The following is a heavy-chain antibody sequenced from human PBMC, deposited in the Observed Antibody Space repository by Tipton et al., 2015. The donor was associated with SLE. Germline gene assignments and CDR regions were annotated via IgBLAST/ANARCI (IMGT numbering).Heavy chain of an antibody. D-gene: IGHD3-3*02. V-gene: IGHV4-59*01. CDR3: ASTHLFSPVDF. Sequence: TLSLTCTVSGGSMSTYYWSWIRQPPGKGLEWIGYFYYSGGTNYNPSLKSRVTISLDTSKNQFSLQLSSVTAADTAVYYCASTHLFSPVDFWGQGSLVAVSS. J-gene: IGHJ4*02. CDR2: FYYSGGT. CDR1: GGSMSTYY.